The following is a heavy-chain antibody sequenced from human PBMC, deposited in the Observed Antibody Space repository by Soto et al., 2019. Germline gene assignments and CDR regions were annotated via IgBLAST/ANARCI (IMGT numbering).Heavy chain of an antibody. CDR2: MYHGGRT. J-gene: IGHJ4*02. CDR1: GDSVTNYF. CDR3: ARDPGYCTNGAGPIFDF. Sequence: AETLSLTCTVSGDSVTNYFWSLIRQPPGKGLEWIGHMYHGGRTNYSPSLKSRVTMSLDSSKNQFSLKLRSVTAADTAVYFCARDPGYCTNGAGPIFDFWGQGALVTVSS. V-gene: IGHV4-59*02. D-gene: IGHD2-8*01.